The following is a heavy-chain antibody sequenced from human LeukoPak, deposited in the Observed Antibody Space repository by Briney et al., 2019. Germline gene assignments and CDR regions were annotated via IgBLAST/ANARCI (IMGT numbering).Heavy chain of an antibody. CDR1: GFTFSSYW. Sequence: GGSLRLSCAASGFTFSSYWMHWVRQAPGKGLVWVSRINSDGSSTSYADSVKGRFTISRDNAKDTLYLQMNSLRAEDTAVYYCARPPYVWGSYRYTDNLFDYWGQGTLVTVSS. D-gene: IGHD3-16*02. CDR3: ARPPYVWGSYRYTDNLFDY. J-gene: IGHJ4*02. V-gene: IGHV3-74*01. CDR2: INSDGSST.